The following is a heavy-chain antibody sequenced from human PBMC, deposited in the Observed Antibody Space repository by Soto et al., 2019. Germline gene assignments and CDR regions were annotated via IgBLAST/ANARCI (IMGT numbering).Heavy chain of an antibody. V-gene: IGHV3-21*01. CDR3: ARVSYYDSSGPFDY. CDR2: ISSSSSYI. J-gene: IGHJ4*02. Sequence: GGSLRLSCAASGFTFSSYSMNWVRQAPGKGLEWVSSISSSSSYIYYAGSVKGRFTISRDNAKNSLYLQMNSLRAEDTAVYYCARVSYYDSSGPFDYWGQGTLVTVSS. D-gene: IGHD3-22*01. CDR1: GFTFSSYS.